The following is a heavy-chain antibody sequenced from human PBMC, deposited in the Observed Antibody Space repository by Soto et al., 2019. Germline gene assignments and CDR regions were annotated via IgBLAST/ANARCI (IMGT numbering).Heavy chain of an antibody. CDR2: INHSGST. V-gene: IGHV4-34*01. CDR1: GGSFSGYY. CDR3: AREDYDFWSGYYGVEPIDY. J-gene: IGHJ4*02. D-gene: IGHD3-3*01. Sequence: QVQLQQWGAGLLKPSETLSLTCAVYGGSFSGYYWSWIRQPPGKGLEWIGEINHSGSTNYNPSLKSRVTISVDTSKNQFSLKLSSVTAADTAVYYCAREDYDFWSGYYGVEPIDYWGQGTVVTVSS.